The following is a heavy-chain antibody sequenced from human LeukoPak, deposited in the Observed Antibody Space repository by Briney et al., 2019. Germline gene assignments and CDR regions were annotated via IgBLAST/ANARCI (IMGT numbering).Heavy chain of an antibody. V-gene: IGHV4-28*05. J-gene: IGHJ4*02. CDR3: ARNPVIAAFEG. CDR1: GYSISSRNW. CDR2: IHPDGRI. Sequence: PSETLSLTCAVSGYSISSRNWWGWIRQPPGKGLEWIGYIHPDGRIHYNPSLKSRVSMSLDTSMNQFSLKLTSVTAVDTAVYYCARNPVIAAFEGWGQGTLVTVSS. D-gene: IGHD2-21*01.